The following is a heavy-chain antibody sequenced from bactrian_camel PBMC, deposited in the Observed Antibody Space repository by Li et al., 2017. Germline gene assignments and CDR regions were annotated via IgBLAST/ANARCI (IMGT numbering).Heavy chain of an antibody. D-gene: IGHD5*01. J-gene: IGHJ4*01. Sequence: HVQLVESGGDSVQAGGSLRLSCAASGYTYSSYCMGWFRQAPGKEREGIARLHSDGTTAYADSVKGRFTISQDRVTGTVYLEMNPLKPEDTAMYFCAADGRYWGEAWREAPRWSYWGQGTQVTVS. V-gene: IGHV3S9*01. CDR2: LHSDGTT. CDR3: AADGRYWGEAWREAPRWSY. CDR1: GYTYSSYC.